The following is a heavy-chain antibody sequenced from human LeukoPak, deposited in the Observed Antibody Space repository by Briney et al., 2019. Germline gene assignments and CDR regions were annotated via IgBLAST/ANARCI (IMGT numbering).Heavy chain of an antibody. Sequence: GGSLRLSSAASGFTFSSYSMHWVRQAPGKGLEWVAVISYDGSNKYYADSVKGRFTISRDNSKNTLYLQMNSLRAEDTAVYYCARDRVTFGGVIVMGLLDALDNWGQGTMVTVSS. CDR1: GFTFSSYS. J-gene: IGHJ3*02. D-gene: IGHD3-16*02. V-gene: IGHV3-30-3*01. CDR3: ARDRVTFGGVIVMGLLDALDN. CDR2: ISYDGSNK.